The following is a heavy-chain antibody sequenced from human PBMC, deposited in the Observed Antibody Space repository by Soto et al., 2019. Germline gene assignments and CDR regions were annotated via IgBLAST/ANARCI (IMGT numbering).Heavy chain of an antibody. CDR3: ARHVVPELEPTTPHYSGLDV. V-gene: IGHV3-73*02. CDR1: GFTFSSSV. CDR2: IKTKGKSYAT. Sequence: EMQLAESGGGLVQPGGSLKLSCAASGFTFSSSVVHWVRQAPGKGLEWVGHIKTKGKSYATSYTASVKGRFTISRDDSKKTTYLQMSSLKTEDTAVYYCARHVVPELEPTTPHYSGLDVWGQGTTVTVSS. J-gene: IGHJ6*02. D-gene: IGHD1-1*01.